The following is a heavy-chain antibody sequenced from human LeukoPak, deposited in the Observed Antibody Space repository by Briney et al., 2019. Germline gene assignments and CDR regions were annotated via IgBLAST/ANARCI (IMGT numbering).Heavy chain of an antibody. Sequence: SETLSLTCTVSGGSISSGSYYWSWIRQPAGKGLEWIGRIYTSGSTNYNPSLKSRVTMSVDTSKNQFSLKVSSVTAADTAVYYCARQYSGTFDYWGQGTLVTVSS. D-gene: IGHD3-10*01. J-gene: IGHJ4*02. V-gene: IGHV4-61*02. CDR1: GGSISSGSYY. CDR3: ARQYSGTFDY. CDR2: IYTSGST.